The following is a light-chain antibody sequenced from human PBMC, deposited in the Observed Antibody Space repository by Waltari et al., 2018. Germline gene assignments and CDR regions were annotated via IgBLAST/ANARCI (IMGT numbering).Light chain of an antibody. J-gene: IGLJ2*01. CDR3: SSYAGSNTWV. Sequence: QAALTQPPSVSGSPGQSVTISCTGTSSDTGGYNDVSWYQHPPGKAPKLMIYDVSKRPSGVSDRFSGSKSGNTASLTISGLQAEDEADYYCSSYAGSNTWVFGGGTRLTVL. CDR1: SSDTGGYND. V-gene: IGLV2-11*01. CDR2: DVS.